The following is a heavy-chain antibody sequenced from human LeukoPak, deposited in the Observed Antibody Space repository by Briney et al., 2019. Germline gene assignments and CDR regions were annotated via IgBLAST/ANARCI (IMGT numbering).Heavy chain of an antibody. D-gene: IGHD3-16*01. CDR2: MYPNSGGT. CDR3: ARGGDTKY. V-gene: IGHV1-2*06. Sequence: ASVKVSCKASGYTFSDYYIHWVRQAPGQGPEWLGRMYPNSGGTNYAQRFQGRVTMNRDTSISTAYMELSSLSSDDTAVYYCARGGDTKYWGQGTLVTVSS. J-gene: IGHJ4*02. CDR1: GYTFSDYY.